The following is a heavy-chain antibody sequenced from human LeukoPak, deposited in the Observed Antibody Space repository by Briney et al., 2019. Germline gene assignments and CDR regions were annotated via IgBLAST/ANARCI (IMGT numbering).Heavy chain of an antibody. CDR3: ARASRTLIAVAGTVHDY. Sequence: ASVKVSCKASGGTFSSYAISWVRQAPGQGLEWMGGIIPIFGTANYAQKFQGRVTITADESTSTAYMEPSSLRSEDTAVYYCARASRTLIAVAGTVHDYWGQGTLVTVSS. D-gene: IGHD6-19*01. J-gene: IGHJ4*02. V-gene: IGHV1-69*13. CDR2: IIPIFGTA. CDR1: GGTFSSYA.